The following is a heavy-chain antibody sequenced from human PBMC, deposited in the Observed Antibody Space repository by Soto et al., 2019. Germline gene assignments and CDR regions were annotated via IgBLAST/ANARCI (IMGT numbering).Heavy chain of an antibody. J-gene: IGHJ4*02. Sequence: PSETLSLTCSFSGGSISSGGYYLSWIRQHPGKGLEWIGYIYYSGSTYYNPSLKSRVTISVDTSKNQFSLKLSSVTAADTAVYYCARGVAYCSGGSCYRYFDYWGQGTLVTVSS. D-gene: IGHD2-15*01. V-gene: IGHV4-31*03. CDR1: GGSISSGGYY. CDR3: ARGVAYCSGGSCYRYFDY. CDR2: IYYSGST.